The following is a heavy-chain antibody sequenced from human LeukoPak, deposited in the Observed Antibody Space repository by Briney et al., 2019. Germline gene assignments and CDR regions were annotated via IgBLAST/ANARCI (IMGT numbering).Heavy chain of an antibody. J-gene: IGHJ5*02. D-gene: IGHD5-24*01. CDR3: ARSAGRGSRAPITYNWFDP. V-gene: IGHV1-69*13. CDR2: IIPIFGTA. CDR1: GGTFSSYA. Sequence: ASVKVSCKASGGTFSSYAISWVRQAPGQGLEWMGGIIPIFGTANYAQKFQGRVTITADESTSTAYMELSSLRSEDMAVYYCARSAGRGSRAPITYNWFDPWGQGTLVTVSS.